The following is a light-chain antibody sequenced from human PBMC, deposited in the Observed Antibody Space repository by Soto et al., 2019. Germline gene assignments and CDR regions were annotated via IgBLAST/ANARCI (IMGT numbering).Light chain of an antibody. CDR2: GAS. V-gene: IGKV3-15*01. CDR1: QSVSSN. CDR3: QQYINWPFT. J-gene: IGKJ3*01. Sequence: EIVMTQSPATLSVSPGERATLSCRASQSVSSNLAWYQQKPGQAPRLLIYGASTRATGIPARFSGSGSGTEFTLTISSLQSEDFAVYYCQQYINWPFTFGPGTKVEIK.